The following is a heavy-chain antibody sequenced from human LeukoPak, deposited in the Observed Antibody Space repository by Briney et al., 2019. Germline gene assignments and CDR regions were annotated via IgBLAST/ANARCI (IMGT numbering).Heavy chain of an antibody. J-gene: IGHJ4*02. D-gene: IGHD2-15*01. V-gene: IGHV3-30-3*01. CDR1: GFTFNSYA. CDR2: ISYDGSIN. Sequence: ERSLRLSCAASGFTFNSYAVHWVRQAPGKGLEWVAVISYDGSINFYAASVKGRFTISRDNSKNTLYLQMNSLRAEDTALYFCARDRRYCSGGSCYFDYFFDYWGQGTLVTVSS. CDR3: ARDRRYCSGGSCYFDYFFDY.